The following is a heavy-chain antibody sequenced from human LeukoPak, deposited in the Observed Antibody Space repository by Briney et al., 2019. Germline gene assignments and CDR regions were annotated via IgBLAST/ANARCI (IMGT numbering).Heavy chain of an antibody. Sequence: GSLRLSCAASGFTFSSYWMSWVRQAPGKGLEWVANIKQDGSEKYYVDSVKGRFTISRDNAKNSLYLQMNSLRAEDTAVYYCASYSRTHNYYGSGSDFDYWGQGTLVTVSS. CDR1: GFTFSSYW. V-gene: IGHV3-7*03. CDR2: IKQDGSEK. CDR3: ASYSRTHNYYGSGSDFDY. J-gene: IGHJ4*02. D-gene: IGHD3-10*01.